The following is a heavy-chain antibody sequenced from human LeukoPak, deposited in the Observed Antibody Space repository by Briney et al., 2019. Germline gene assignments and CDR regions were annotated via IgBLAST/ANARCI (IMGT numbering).Heavy chain of an antibody. CDR1: GGTFSSYA. V-gene: IGHV1-69*05. Sequence: GASVKVSCKASGGTFSSYAISWVRQAPGQGLEWMGGIIPIFGTANYAQKFQGRVTITTDESTSTAYMELSSLRSEDTAVYYCARDAHSYYYDSSGIFDYWGQGTLVTVSS. J-gene: IGHJ4*02. CDR2: IIPIFGTA. D-gene: IGHD3-22*01. CDR3: ARDAHSYYYDSSGIFDY.